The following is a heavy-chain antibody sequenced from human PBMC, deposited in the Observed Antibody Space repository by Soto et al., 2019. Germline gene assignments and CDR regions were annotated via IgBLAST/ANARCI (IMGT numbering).Heavy chain of an antibody. V-gene: IGHV4-59*01. J-gene: IGHJ4*02. CDR3: AASPGIAAPLSY. CDR1: GGPISKYY. CDR2: LHDSGST. D-gene: IGHD6-13*01. Sequence: SETLSLTCTFSGGPISKYYWSWIRQPPGKGPEWIGYLHDSGSTNLNPSLKSRVTISVDTSKKEFSLKLTSVTAADTAVYYCAASPGIAAPLSYWGQGTLVTVSS.